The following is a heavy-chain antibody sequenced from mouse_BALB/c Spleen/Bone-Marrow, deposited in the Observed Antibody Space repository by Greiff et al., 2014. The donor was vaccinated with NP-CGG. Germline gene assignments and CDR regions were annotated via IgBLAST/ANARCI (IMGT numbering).Heavy chain of an antibody. CDR2: IYPYNGGT. Sequence: EVQLQQSGPELVKPGASVKISCKASGYTFTDYNMHWLKQSHGKSLEWIGYIYPYNGGTGYNQTFTTKATLTVDKSSNTAYMELRSLTSEDSAVYYCAAGTRLYFDVWGAGTTVTVSS. CDR3: AAGTRLYFDV. V-gene: IGHV1S29*02. D-gene: IGHD4-1*01. J-gene: IGHJ1*01. CDR1: GYTFTDYN.